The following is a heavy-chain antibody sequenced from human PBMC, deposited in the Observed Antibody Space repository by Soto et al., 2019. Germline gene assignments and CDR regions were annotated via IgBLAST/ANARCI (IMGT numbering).Heavy chain of an antibody. CDR3: GGDGAATSTGFDY. J-gene: IGHJ4*02. CDR1: GYAFSSHY. Sequence: QVLPVQSAAEVKEPGASVKLSCKASGYAFSSHYMYWVRQAPGQGLEWMGRVNPSGDRTTYSQKFQGRITMTRDTSTSTFYLEVRSLTSGDMGVYYCGGDGAATSTGFDYWGQGTLVTVSS. V-gene: IGHV1-46*03. D-gene: IGHD4-17*01. CDR2: VNPSGDRT.